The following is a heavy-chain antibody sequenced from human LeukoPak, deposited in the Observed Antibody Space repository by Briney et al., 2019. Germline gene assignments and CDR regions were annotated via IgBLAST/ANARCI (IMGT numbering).Heavy chain of an antibody. V-gene: IGHV4-34*01. J-gene: IGHJ4*02. CDR2: INHSGST. D-gene: IGHD2-15*01. CDR3: ARELNCSGGSCPFDY. Sequence: SETLSLTCAVYGGSFSGYYWSWIRQPPGKGLEWIGEINHSGSTNYNPSLKSRVTISVDTSKNQFSLKLSSVTAADTAVYYCARELNCSGGSCPFDYWGQGTLVTVSS. CDR1: GGSFSGYY.